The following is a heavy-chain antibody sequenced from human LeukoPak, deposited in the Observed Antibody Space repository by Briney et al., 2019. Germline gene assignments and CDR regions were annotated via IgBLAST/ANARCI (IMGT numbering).Heavy chain of an antibody. Sequence: NPSETLSLTCTVSGGSINSYYWSWIRQPPGKGLEWIGNIYYSGSTNYNPSLKSRVTISVDTSKNQFSLKLSSVTAADTAVYYCATLRYCGGGSCFPKYFQHWGQGTLVTVSS. CDR1: GGSINSYY. J-gene: IGHJ1*01. V-gene: IGHV4-59*08. CDR3: ATLRYCGGGSCFPKYFQH. D-gene: IGHD2-15*01. CDR2: IYYSGST.